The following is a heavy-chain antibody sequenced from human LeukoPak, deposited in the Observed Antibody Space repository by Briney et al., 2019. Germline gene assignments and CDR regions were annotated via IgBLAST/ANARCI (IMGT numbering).Heavy chain of an antibody. Sequence: GGSLRLSCAASGFTFTSYAMHWVRQGPGKGLEWVATIRNDGTNKYYADSVKGRFTISRGNSKNTLHLQMNSRSAEDTAVYYCAKLGKNSIIVSISYFYMDVWGKGTTVTVSS. J-gene: IGHJ6*03. D-gene: IGHD2-15*01. CDR1: GFTFTSYA. CDR2: IRNDGTNK. V-gene: IGHV3-30*02. CDR3: AKLGKNSIIVSISYFYMDV.